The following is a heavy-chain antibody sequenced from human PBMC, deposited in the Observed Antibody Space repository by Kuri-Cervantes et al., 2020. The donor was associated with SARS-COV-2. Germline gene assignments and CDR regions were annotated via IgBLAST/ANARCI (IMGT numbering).Heavy chain of an antibody. CDR1: GFTFRSYT. V-gene: IGHV3-21*01. CDR3: ARLNAFDI. J-gene: IGHJ3*02. Sequence: GESLKISCVASGFTFRSYTMNWVRQAPGKGLEWVSSISSSSSYIYYADSVKGRFTISRDNAKNSLYLQMNSLRAEDTAVYYCARLNAFDIWGQGTMVTVSS. CDR2: ISSSSSYI.